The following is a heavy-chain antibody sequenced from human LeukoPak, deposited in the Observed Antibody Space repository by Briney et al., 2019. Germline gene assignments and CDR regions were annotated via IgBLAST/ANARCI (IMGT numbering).Heavy chain of an antibody. J-gene: IGHJ4*02. D-gene: IGHD3-9*01. CDR1: GFIFSSYA. Sequence: GGSLRLSCTASGFIFSSYAMSWVRQAPGKGLEWVSAIRGSGGSTYYADSVKGRFTISRDNSKNILFLPMNSLRAEDTAVYYCAKVRSDYYDILTGNYNPLFDYWGQGTLVTVSS. CDR2: IRGSGGST. V-gene: IGHV3-23*01. CDR3: AKVRSDYYDILTGNYNPLFDY.